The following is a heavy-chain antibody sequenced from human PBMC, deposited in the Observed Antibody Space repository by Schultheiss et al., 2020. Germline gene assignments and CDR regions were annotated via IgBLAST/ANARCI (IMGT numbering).Heavy chain of an antibody. D-gene: IGHD2-2*01. CDR1: GYTFTSYD. CDR2: MNPNSGNT. Sequence: GESLKISCKASGYTFTSYDINWVRQATGQGLEWMGWMNPNSGNTGYAQKFQGRVTMTRNTSISTAYMELSSLRSEDTAVYYCARGAASSNYCSSTSCRRSRIGNYGMDVWGQGTTVTVSS. V-gene: IGHV1-8*01. CDR3: ARGAASSNYCSSTSCRRSRIGNYGMDV. J-gene: IGHJ6*02.